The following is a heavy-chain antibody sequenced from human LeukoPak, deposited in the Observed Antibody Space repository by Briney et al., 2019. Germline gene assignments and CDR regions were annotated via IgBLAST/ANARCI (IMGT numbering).Heavy chain of an antibody. CDR2: INPNSGGT. V-gene: IGHV1-2*02. CDR1: GYTFTDYY. Sequence: GASVTVSFTSSGYTFTDYYIHWVRQAPGQGLEGMGWINPNSGGTNYAQKFQDRVTMTRDASISTAYMELSSLRSDDTALYYCARRGSGNYYNVYYFDYWSQGTLVTVSS. CDR3: ARRGSGNYYNVYYFDY. J-gene: IGHJ4*02. D-gene: IGHD3-10*01.